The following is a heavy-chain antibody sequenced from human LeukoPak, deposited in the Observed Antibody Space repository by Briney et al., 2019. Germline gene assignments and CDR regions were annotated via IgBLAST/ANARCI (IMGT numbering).Heavy chain of an antibody. J-gene: IGHJ4*02. CDR3: STGGYYEDY. D-gene: IGHD3-22*01. Sequence: GGSLRLSFAGSGFTFSNAWMNWVRQAPGKGLEWVGRIKSKVEGGTTDYAAPVKGRFTISRDDPKNTVYLQMNSLKTEDTAVYYCSTGGYYEDYWGQGTLVTVSS. V-gene: IGHV3-15*01. CDR1: GFTFSNAW. CDR2: IKSKVEGGTT.